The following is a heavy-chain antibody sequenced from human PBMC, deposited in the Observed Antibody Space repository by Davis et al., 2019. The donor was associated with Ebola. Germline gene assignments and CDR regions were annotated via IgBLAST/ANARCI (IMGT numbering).Heavy chain of an antibody. Sequence: ASVKVSCKASGYTFTGYYMQWVRQAPGQGLEWMGWINPNSGGTNYAQKFQGRVTMTRDTSINTAYMELSRLRSDDTAVYYCARARGGTEYDAFGIWGQGTMVTVSS. V-gene: IGHV1-2*02. J-gene: IGHJ3*02. CDR2: INPNSGGT. D-gene: IGHD2-8*02. CDR3: ARARGGTEYDAFGI. CDR1: GYTFTGYY.